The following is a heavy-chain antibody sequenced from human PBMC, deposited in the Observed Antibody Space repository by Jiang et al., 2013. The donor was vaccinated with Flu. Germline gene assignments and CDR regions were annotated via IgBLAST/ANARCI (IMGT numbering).Heavy chain of an antibody. CDR2: GGP. CDR3: ARELGSGWVGGMDV. J-gene: IGHJ6*02. V-gene: IGHV4-4*08. Sequence: GGPNYNPSLKSRVTISADTSKNQVSLELTSLTAADTAVYYCARELGSGWVGGMDVWGQGTTVIVAS. D-gene: IGHD6-19*01.